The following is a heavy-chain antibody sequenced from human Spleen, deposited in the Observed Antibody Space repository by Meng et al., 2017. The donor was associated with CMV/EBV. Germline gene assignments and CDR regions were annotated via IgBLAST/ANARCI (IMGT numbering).Heavy chain of an antibody. CDR1: GFTFSSYW. D-gene: IGHD5-24*01. CDR3: ARDRLRESDGYNSDWFDP. V-gene: IGHV3-74*01. CDR2: INSDGSST. Sequence: GESLKISCAASGFTFSSYWMHWVRQAPGKGLVWVSRINSDGSSTSYADSVEGRFTISRDTSKNTLYLQMNRLRAEDTGLYYCARDRLRESDGYNSDWFDPWGQGTLVTVSS. J-gene: IGHJ5*02.